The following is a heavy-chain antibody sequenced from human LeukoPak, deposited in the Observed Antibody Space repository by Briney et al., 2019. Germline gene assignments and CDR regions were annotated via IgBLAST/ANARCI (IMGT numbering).Heavy chain of an antibody. CDR2: ISAYNGNT. CDR1: GYTFTGYG. CDR3: ARTYYDYVWGSPGDY. D-gene: IGHD3-16*01. J-gene: IGHJ4*02. V-gene: IGHV1-18*01. Sequence: ASVKVSCKASGYTFTGYGISWVRQAPGQGLEWMGWISAYNGNTNYAQKLQGRVTMTTDTSTSTAYMELRSLRSDDTAVYYCARTYYDYVWGSPGDYWGQGTLVTVSS.